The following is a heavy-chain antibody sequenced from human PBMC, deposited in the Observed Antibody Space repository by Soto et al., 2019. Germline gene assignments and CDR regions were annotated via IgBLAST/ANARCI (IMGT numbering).Heavy chain of an antibody. Sequence: ASVKVSCKTSGYTFINNDIHWVRQAPGQGLEWMGIINPSGGSTTYAQKFQGRVTMTRDTSTSTVYMELSSLRSEGTAVYYCARDSWYGAFDIWGEGAKVTV. CDR2: INPSGGST. CDR3: ARDSWYGAFDI. V-gene: IGHV1-46*03. D-gene: IGHD2-15*01. J-gene: IGHJ3*02. CDR1: GYTFINND.